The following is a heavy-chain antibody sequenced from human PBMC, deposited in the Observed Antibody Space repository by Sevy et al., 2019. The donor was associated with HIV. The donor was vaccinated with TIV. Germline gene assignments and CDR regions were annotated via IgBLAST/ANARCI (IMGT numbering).Heavy chain of an antibody. D-gene: IGHD2-15*01. V-gene: IGHV3-53*01. CDR1: GFDIRSNY. CDR3: ASEYCSRGSCFFDY. J-gene: IGHJ4*02. Sequence: GGSLRLSCVVSGFDIRSNYMSWVRQAPGKGLEWVSHIYAGGTAYYADSVKGRFTFSRDDSKNIVSLQMRSLRVEDSAVYYCASEYCSRGSCFFDYWGQGIQVTVSS. CDR2: IYAGGTA.